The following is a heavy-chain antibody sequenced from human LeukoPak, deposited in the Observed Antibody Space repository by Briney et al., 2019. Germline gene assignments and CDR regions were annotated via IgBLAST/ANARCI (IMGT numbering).Heavy chain of an antibody. Sequence: GGSLRLSCAASGFTFNTYGMHWVRQAPGEGLEWVAIIWYDGSIKYYTDSVKGRFTISRDNSKNTMYLQMNSLRAEDTAVYYCARIGCTGGNCRPYYYYGMDVWGQGTTVTVSS. CDR2: IWYDGSIK. CDR3: ARIGCTGGNCRPYYYYGMDV. V-gene: IGHV3-33*01. J-gene: IGHJ6*02. D-gene: IGHD2-15*01. CDR1: GFTFNTYG.